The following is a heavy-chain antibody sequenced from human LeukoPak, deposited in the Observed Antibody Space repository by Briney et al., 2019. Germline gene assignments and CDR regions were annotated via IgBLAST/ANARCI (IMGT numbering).Heavy chain of an antibody. V-gene: IGHV3-7*01. Sequence: GGSLRLSCAASGFTFSSYWMSWVRQAPGKGLEWVANIKQDGSEKYYVDSVKGRFTISRDNAKNSLYLQMNSLRAEDPAVYYCARALLTGTFDYWGQGTLVTVSS. CDR1: GFTFSSYW. CDR2: IKQDGSEK. CDR3: ARALLTGTFDY. J-gene: IGHJ4*02. D-gene: IGHD4/OR15-4a*01.